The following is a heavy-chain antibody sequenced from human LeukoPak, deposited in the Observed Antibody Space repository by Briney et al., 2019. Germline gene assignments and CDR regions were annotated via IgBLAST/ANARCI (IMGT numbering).Heavy chain of an antibody. Sequence: SETLTLTCAVSGSSITSYYWSWIRQPPGKGLEWIGYISNSGTNNYYPPLKSRVTISVAKSKKQVSLRLKSLTAADTAVYFCAGAALTNQYPSGASPHWGEGTLVTLSS. J-gene: IGHJ1*01. D-gene: IGHD3-10*01. V-gene: IGHV4-4*09. CDR1: GSSITSYY. CDR3: AGAALTNQYPSGASPH. CDR2: ISNSGTN.